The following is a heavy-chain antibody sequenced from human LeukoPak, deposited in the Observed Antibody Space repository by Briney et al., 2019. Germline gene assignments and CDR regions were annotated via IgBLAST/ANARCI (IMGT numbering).Heavy chain of an antibody. V-gene: IGHV1-18*01. D-gene: IGHD3-3*01. CDR2: ISAYNGNT. CDR3: ARWGYYDFWSGPTHYYGMDV. J-gene: IGHJ6*02. CDR1: GYTFTSYG. Sequence: ASVKVSCKASGYTFTSYGISWVRQAPGQGLEWMGWISAYNGNTNCAQKLQGRVTMTTDTSTSTAYMELRSLRSDDTAVYYCARWGYYDFWSGPTHYYGMDVWGQGTTVTVSS.